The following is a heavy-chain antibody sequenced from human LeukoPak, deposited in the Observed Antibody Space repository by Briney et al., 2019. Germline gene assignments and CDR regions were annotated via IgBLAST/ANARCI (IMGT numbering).Heavy chain of an antibody. CDR3: ARTIPYGSGRQHPGKYYFDY. CDR1: GFTLSSKY. V-gene: IGHV3-53*01. J-gene: IGHJ4*02. Sequence: GGSLRLSCAASGFTLSSKYMSWVRPAPGKGREWGSVIYSGGNTYYADSVKGRFTISRDNSKNTEYFQLDSLRAEDTAVYYCARTIPYGSGRQHPGKYYFDYWGQGTLVTVSS. D-gene: IGHD3-10*01. CDR2: IYSGGNT.